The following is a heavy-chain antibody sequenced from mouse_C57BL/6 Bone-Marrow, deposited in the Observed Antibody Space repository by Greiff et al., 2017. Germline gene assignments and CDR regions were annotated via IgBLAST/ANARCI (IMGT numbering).Heavy chain of an antibody. CDR3: TVLPPGTYFDY. D-gene: IGHD1-1*01. J-gene: IGHJ2*01. CDR1: GFTFSNYW. CDR2: IRLKSDNYAT. Sequence: EVKLLESGGGLVQPGGSMKLSCVASGFTFSNYWMNWVRQSPEQGLEWVAQIRLKSDNYATHYAESVKGRFTISRADSKSSVYLQMNNLRAEDTGIYYCTVLPPGTYFDYWGQGTTLTVSS. V-gene: IGHV6-3*01.